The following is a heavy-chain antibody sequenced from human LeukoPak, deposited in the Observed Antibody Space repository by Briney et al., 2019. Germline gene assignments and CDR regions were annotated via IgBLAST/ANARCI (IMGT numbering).Heavy chain of an antibody. J-gene: IGHJ4*02. CDR3: ARGPYYYGSSGYYYNDY. D-gene: IGHD3-22*01. Sequence: GGSLRLSCAASGFTFSSYSMNWVRQAPGKGLEWVSSMSSSSSYIYYADSVKGRFTISRDNAKNSLYLQMNSLRAGDTAVYYCARGPYYYGSSGYYYNDYWGQGTLVTVSS. CDR2: MSSSSSYI. V-gene: IGHV3-21*01. CDR1: GFTFSSYS.